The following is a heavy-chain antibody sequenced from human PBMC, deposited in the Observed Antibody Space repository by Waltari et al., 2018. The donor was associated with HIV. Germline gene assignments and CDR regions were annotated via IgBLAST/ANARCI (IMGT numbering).Heavy chain of an antibody. CDR2: ISTISSYI. CDR1: EFTFSDYE. Sequence: EVQLVESGGGLVKPGGSLRLSCAASEFTFSDYEMNWVRQAPGKGLELVSSISTISSYIYYSDSVKGRFTISRDNAKNSLYLQMNSLRAEDTAVYYCARGGLGRYSSSWGTYWGQGTLVTVSS. D-gene: IGHD6-13*01. J-gene: IGHJ4*02. V-gene: IGHV3-21*01. CDR3: ARGGLGRYSSSWGTY.